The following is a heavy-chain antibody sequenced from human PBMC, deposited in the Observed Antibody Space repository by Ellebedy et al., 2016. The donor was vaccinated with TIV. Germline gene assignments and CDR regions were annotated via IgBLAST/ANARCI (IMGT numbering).Heavy chain of an antibody. Sequence: GGSLRLSCEASGFTFSSYAMSWVRQAPGKGLEWVSGISGSGGSTYYADSVKGRFTISRDNSENTLFLEMNSLRAEDTAVYYCGRALWPDTVRIGGGGGWDYWGQGTLLTVSS. J-gene: IGHJ4*02. V-gene: IGHV3-23*01. CDR1: GFTFSSYA. D-gene: IGHD2-21*01. CDR2: ISGSGGST. CDR3: GRALWPDTVRIGGGGGWDY.